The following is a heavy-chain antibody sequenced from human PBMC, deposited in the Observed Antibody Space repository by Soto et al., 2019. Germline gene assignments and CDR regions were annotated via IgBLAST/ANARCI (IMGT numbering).Heavy chain of an antibody. J-gene: IGHJ6*02. V-gene: IGHV1-69*13. CDR3: ARESLKWDSNGDYYGMDV. CDR1: GGTFSSYA. Sequence: ASVKVSCKASGGTFSSYAISWVRQAPGQGLEWMGGIIPIFGTANYAQKFQGRVTITADESTSIAYMELSSLRSEDTAVYYCARESLKWDSNGDYYGMDVWGQGTTVTVSS. D-gene: IGHD1-26*01. CDR2: IIPIFGTA.